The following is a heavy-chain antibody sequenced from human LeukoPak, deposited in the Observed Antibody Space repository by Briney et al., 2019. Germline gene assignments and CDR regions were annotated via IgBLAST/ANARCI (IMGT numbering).Heavy chain of an antibody. CDR3: AREQSPYAMDV. CDR1: GYTFTGYY. J-gene: IGHJ6*02. CDR2: INPSGGST. Sequence: GASVKVSCKASGYTFTGYYMHWVRQAPGQGLQWMGIINPSGGSTSYTQRFQGRVTMTRDTSTSTVYMELSSLRSEDTAVYYCAREQSPYAMDVWGQGTTVTVSS. V-gene: IGHV1-46*01. D-gene: IGHD5-24*01.